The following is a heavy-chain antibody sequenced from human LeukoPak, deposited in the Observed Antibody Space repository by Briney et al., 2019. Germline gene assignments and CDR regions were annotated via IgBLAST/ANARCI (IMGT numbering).Heavy chain of an antibody. CDR1: GFIFSSYA. CDR3: AREVSEVVNDAFDI. Sequence: PGRSMRLSCAASGFIFSSYAMHWVRQAPGKGLEWVAVISYDGSNKYYADSVKGRFTISRDNSKNTLYLQMNSLRAEDTAVYYCAREVSEVVNDAFDIWGQGTMVTVSS. J-gene: IGHJ3*02. CDR2: ISYDGSNK. V-gene: IGHV3-30*01. D-gene: IGHD3-22*01.